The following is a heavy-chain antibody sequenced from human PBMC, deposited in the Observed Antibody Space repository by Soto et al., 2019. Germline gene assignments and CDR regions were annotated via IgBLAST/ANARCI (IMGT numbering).Heavy chain of an antibody. J-gene: IGHJ5*02. Sequence: ASVKVPCKASGYTFTSYGIHWVRQAPGQRLEWMGWINAANGDTKYSPKFQGRVTITRDTSASTAYMELSSLRYEDTAVYYCVRRHVSATGIDWFDPWGKGTMVTVSS. V-gene: IGHV1-3*01. D-gene: IGHD6-13*01. CDR2: INAANGDT. CDR1: GYTFTSYG. CDR3: VRRHVSATGIDWFDP.